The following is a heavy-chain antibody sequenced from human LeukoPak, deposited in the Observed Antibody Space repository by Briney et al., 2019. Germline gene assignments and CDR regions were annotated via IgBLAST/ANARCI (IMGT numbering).Heavy chain of an antibody. D-gene: IGHD1-26*01. CDR1: GFTFCRFG. Sequence: GGSLRLSCAPSGFTFCRFGMHGVRQAPGKGMEWVALISYLGSNKYYADLVNGRLTISRDNSKNTLYLQMNSLRTGDTAVYYCARDWRSGSYWFNAFDIWGQGTMVTVSS. CDR3: ARDWRSGSYWFNAFDI. J-gene: IGHJ3*02. V-gene: IGHV3-30*03. CDR2: ISYLGSNK.